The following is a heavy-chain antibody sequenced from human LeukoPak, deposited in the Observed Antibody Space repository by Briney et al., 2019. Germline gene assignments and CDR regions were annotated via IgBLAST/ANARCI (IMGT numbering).Heavy chain of an antibody. J-gene: IGHJ4*02. CDR3: ARDWASYSSGWYGVISDY. CDR1: GFTFSSYS. Sequence: PGGSLRLSCAASGFTFSSYSMNRVRQAPGKGLEWVSSISSSSSYIYYADSVKGRFTISRDNAKNSLYLQMNSLRAEDTAVYYCARDWASYSSGWYGVISDYWGQGTLVTVSS. CDR2: ISSSSSYI. V-gene: IGHV3-21*01. D-gene: IGHD6-19*01.